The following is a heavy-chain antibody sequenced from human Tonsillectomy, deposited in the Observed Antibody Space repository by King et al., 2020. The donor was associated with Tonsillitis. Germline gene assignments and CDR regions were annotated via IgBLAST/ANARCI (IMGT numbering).Heavy chain of an antibody. V-gene: IGHV1-46*01. D-gene: IGHD3-10*01. CDR2: INPSGGST. CDR3: VRAGATMVRGVIVSPFDY. CDR1: GYTFTSYY. Sequence: QLVQSGAEVKRPGASVKVSCKASGYTFTSYYIHWVRQAPGQGLEWMGIINPSGGSTSYAQKFQGRVTMTRDTSTSTVKMELRSLKSDDTAVYYCVRAGATMVRGVIVSPFDYWGQGTLVTVSS. J-gene: IGHJ4*02.